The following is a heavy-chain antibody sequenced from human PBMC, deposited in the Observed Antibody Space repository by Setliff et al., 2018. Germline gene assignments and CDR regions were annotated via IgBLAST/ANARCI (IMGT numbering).Heavy chain of an antibody. D-gene: IGHD3-3*01. V-gene: IGHV4-34*01. Sequence: PSETLSLTCAVYGGSFSGYYWSWIRQPPGKGLEWIGEINHSGSTNYNPSLKSRVTISVDTSKNQFSLKRSSVTSADTAVYYCARGFTMFGVVMCYFDYWGQGTLVTVSS. J-gene: IGHJ4*02. CDR2: INHSGST. CDR3: ARGFTMFGVVMCYFDY. CDR1: GGSFSGYY.